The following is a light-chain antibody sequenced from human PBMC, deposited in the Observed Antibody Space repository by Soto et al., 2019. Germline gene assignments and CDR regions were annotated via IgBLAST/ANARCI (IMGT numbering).Light chain of an antibody. V-gene: IGLV2-23*01. CDR3: CSSAPESTYV. J-gene: IGLJ1*01. CDR1: SSDVGAYNS. Sequence: QSLLAQPASVSGSPGQSVTISCTGTSSDVGAYNSVSWYQQHPDKAPQLMIYKGTQRPSGVSNRFSGSTSGNAASLTISGLQAGDEADYFCCSSAPESTYVFGTGTKLTVL. CDR2: KGT.